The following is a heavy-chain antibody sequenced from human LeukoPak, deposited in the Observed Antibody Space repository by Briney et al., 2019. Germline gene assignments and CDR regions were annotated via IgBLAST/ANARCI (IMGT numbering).Heavy chain of an antibody. CDR2: IYYIGNT. D-gene: IGHD3-3*01. CDR1: GGSISSYY. J-gene: IGHJ4*02. CDR3: ARPSIFGVAHTMS. V-gene: IGHV4-59*08. Sequence: SETLSLTCTVSGGSISSYYWSWIRQPPGKGLEWIGYIYYIGNTNYNPSLKSRVTISVDTSKNQFSLKLSSVTAADTAVYYCARPSIFGVAHTMSWGQGTLVTVSS.